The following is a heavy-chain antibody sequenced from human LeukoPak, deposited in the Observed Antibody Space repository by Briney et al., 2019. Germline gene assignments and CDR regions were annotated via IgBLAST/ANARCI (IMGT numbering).Heavy chain of an antibody. V-gene: IGHV3-74*01. J-gene: IGHJ4*02. CDR1: RFNVNNYW. CDR2: INEDGRVT. CDR3: ARDRGYSHFDY. Sequence: GGSLRLSCAASRFNVNNYWMHWVRQAPGKGLVWVSRINEDGRVTSYATSVRGRFTIFRDSVENTLHLQMNSLRAEDTAVYYCARDRGYSHFDYWGQGTLVTVSS. D-gene: IGHD3-16*02.